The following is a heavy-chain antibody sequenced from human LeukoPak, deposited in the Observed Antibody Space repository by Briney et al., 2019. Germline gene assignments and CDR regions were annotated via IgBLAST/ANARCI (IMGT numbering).Heavy chain of an antibody. CDR1: GYTFTSYD. D-gene: IGHD6-19*01. Sequence: GASVKVSCKASGYTFTSYDINWVRQATGQGLEWMGWMNPNSGNTGYAQKFQGRVTMTRNTSISTAYMELSSLRSEDTAVYYCARGFSLAPGIAVAGRTLSWFDPWGQGTLVTVSS. CDR3: ARGFSLAPGIAVAGRTLSWFDP. V-gene: IGHV1-8*01. CDR2: MNPNSGNT. J-gene: IGHJ5*02.